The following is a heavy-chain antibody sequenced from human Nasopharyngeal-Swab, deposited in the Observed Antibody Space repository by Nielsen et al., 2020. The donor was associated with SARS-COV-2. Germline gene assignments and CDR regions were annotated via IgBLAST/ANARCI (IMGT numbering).Heavy chain of an antibody. CDR2: ISYDGSNK. Sequence: SCAASGFTFSSYAMHWVRQAPGKGLEWVAVISYDGSNKYYADSVKGRFTISRDNSKNTLYLQMNSLRAEDTAVYYCARDRDVVVPTYFDYWGQGTLVTVSS. V-gene: IGHV3-30-3*01. D-gene: IGHD2-2*01. CDR3: ARDRDVVVPTYFDY. J-gene: IGHJ4*02. CDR1: GFTFSSYA.